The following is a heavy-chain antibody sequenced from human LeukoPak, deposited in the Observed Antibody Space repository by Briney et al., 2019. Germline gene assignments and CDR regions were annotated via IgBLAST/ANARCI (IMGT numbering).Heavy chain of an antibody. D-gene: IGHD5/OR15-5a*01. CDR1: GYTFIDYY. Sequence: ASVTVSCKASGYTFIDYYLHWVRQAPGQGREGMGWINPTSGGTNYAQKFQDRVTITRDTSINTAYMELSRLTSDDTAVYYCARLVGLSTTASYWGQGTLVIVSS. CDR3: ARLVGLSTTASY. J-gene: IGHJ4*02. V-gene: IGHV1-2*02. CDR2: INPTSGGT.